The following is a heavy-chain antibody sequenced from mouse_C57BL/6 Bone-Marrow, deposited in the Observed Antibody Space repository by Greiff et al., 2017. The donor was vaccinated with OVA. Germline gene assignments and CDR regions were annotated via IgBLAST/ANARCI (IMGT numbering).Heavy chain of an antibody. CDR2: IGPDSGGT. J-gene: IGHJ3*01. CDR3: ARGESYSVAY. CDR1: GYTFTSYW. V-gene: IGHV1-72*01. Sequence: VQLQQPGAELVKPGASVKLSCTASGYTFTSYWMHWVQQRPGRGLEWIGRIGPDSGGTKYNEKFKSEATLTVDKPSSTAYMQLSSLTSEDSAVYYCARGESYSVAYWGQGTLVTVSA. D-gene: IGHD2-10*01.